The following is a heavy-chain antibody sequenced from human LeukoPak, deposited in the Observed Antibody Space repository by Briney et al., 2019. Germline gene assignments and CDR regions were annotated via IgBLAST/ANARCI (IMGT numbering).Heavy chain of an antibody. J-gene: IGHJ5*02. CDR3: ARGAAAAALNWFDP. V-gene: IGHV3-21*01. CDR2: ISSSSSYI. CDR1: GFTFSSYS. Sequence: GGSLRLSCAASGFTFSSYSMNWVRQAPGKGVEWVSSISSSSSYIYYADSVKGRFTISRDSAKNSLYLQMNSLRAEDTAVYYCARGAAAAALNWFDPWGQGTLVTVSS. D-gene: IGHD6-13*01.